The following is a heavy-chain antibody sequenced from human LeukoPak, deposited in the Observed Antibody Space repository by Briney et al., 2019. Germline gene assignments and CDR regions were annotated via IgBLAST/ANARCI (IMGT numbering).Heavy chain of an antibody. J-gene: IGHJ4*02. CDR3: ARGLSAVVY. Sequence: TSETLSLTCAVYGGSFSGYDWSWIRQPPGKGLEWIGEINHSGSTNYNPSLKSRVTISVDTCKKQFSLKLSSVTAADTAVYYCARGLSAVVYWGQGTLVTVSP. D-gene: IGHD3-16*02. V-gene: IGHV4-34*01. CDR2: INHSGST. CDR1: GGSFSGYD.